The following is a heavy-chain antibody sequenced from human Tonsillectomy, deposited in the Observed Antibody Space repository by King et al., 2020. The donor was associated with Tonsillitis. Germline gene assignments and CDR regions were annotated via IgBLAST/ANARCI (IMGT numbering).Heavy chain of an antibody. Sequence: VQLVESGGRLVQPGGSLRLSCAASGFPFTIFAMTWVRQAPGKGLEWVSGISGSGRTDYADSVKGRFTISRDNSRNALYLQMNSLRADDTAIYHCAKALGINWGPTNAFDSWGQGTMVTVSS. CDR2: ISGSGRT. CDR1: GFPFTIFA. D-gene: IGHD3-16*01. CDR3: AKALGINWGPTNAFDS. V-gene: IGHV3-23*04. J-gene: IGHJ3*02.